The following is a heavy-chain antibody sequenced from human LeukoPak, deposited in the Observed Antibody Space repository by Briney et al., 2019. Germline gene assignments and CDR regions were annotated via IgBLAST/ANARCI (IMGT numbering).Heavy chain of an antibody. Sequence: KPSETLSLTCTVSGGSISSYYWSWIRQPAGKGLEWIGRIYTSGSTNYNPSLKSRVTMSVDTSKNQFSLKLSSVTAADTAVYYCARVVAAAGMYYFDYWGQGTLVTVSS. J-gene: IGHJ4*02. CDR3: ARVVAAAGMYYFDY. CDR1: GGSISSYY. CDR2: IYTSGST. D-gene: IGHD6-13*01. V-gene: IGHV4-4*07.